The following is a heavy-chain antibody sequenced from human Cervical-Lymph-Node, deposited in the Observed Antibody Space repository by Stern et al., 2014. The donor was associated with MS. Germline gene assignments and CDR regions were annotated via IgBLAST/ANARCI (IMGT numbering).Heavy chain of an antibody. J-gene: IGHJ4*02. V-gene: IGHV3-30*18. CDR2: ISYDGSNK. Sequence: VHLVESGGGVVQPGRSLRLSCAASTFTFSTYGMHWVRQAPGKGLAWVAVISYDGSNKHYADSVKGRFTISRDNSKNTLFLQMNSLRAEDTAVYYCAKDQGVGATAFDYWGQGTLVTVSS. CDR3: AKDQGVGATAFDY. D-gene: IGHD1-26*01. CDR1: TFTFSTYG.